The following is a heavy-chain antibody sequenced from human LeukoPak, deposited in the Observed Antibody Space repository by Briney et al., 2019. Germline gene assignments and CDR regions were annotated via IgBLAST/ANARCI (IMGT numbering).Heavy chain of an antibody. CDR2: IKKDGSEK. J-gene: IGHJ4*02. CDR3: AKGIAVAGTTSTFDY. D-gene: IGHD6-19*01. V-gene: IGHV3-7*03. CDR1: GFTFSSYW. Sequence: GGSLRLSCAASGFTFSSYWMSWVRQAPGKGLEWVANIKKDGSEKYYVDSVKGRFTISRDNAKTSLYLQMNSLRAEDTAVYYCAKGIAVAGTTSTFDYWGQGTLVTVSS.